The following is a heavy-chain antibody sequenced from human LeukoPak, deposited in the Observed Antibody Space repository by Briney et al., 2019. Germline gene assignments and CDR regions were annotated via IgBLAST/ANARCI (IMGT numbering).Heavy chain of an antibody. V-gene: IGHV1-69*04. CDR1: GGTFSSYA. Sequence: SVKVSCKASGGTFSSYAISWVRQAPGQGLEWMGRIIPILGIANYAQKFQGRVTITADKSTSTAYMELSSLRSEDTAVYYCAKDLFGQYSSSFDWGQGTLVTVSS. J-gene: IGHJ4*02. D-gene: IGHD6-6*01. CDR3: AKDLFGQYSSSFD. CDR2: IIPILGIA.